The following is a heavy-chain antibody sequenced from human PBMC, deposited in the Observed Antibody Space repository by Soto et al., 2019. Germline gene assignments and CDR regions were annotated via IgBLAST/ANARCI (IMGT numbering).Heavy chain of an antibody. CDR2: IYPGDSDT. D-gene: IGHD4-17*01. J-gene: IGHJ3*02. V-gene: IGHV5-51*01. CDR1: GYTFTTFW. CDR3: ARNSHVFGDYVGAFDI. Sequence: PGESLKISCKGSGYTFTTFWIGWVRQLPGKGLEWMGIIYPGDSDTRYSPSFRGQVTISADKSITTVYLQWSSLKASDTAMYYCARNSHVFGDYVGAFDIWGQGTMVTVS.